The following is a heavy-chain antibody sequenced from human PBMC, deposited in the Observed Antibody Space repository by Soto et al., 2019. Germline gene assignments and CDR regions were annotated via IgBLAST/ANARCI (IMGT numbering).Heavy chain of an antibody. Sequence: EVQLVESGGGLVQPGGSLRLSCAASGFAFNNYWMHWVRQVPGKGLGWVSRINGGGSYASYADFVKGRFTNSRDNAKXXXXXXXXXXXXXXXXXXXXXXXXXXXXXXXXXXDYWGQGIPVIVSS. J-gene: IGHJ4*02. CDR1: GFAFNNYW. V-gene: IGHV3-74*01. CDR3: XXXXXXXXXXXXXXDY. CDR2: INGGGSYA.